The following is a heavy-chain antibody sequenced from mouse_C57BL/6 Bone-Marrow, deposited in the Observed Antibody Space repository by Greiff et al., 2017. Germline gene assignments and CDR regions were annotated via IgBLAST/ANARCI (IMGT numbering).Heavy chain of an antibody. CDR3: ARKDYYGSSYNY. CDR2: IDPSDSYT. CDR1: GYTFTSYW. J-gene: IGHJ2*01. D-gene: IGHD1-1*01. V-gene: IGHV1-69*01. Sequence: QVQLQQPGAELVMPGASVKLSCKASGYTFTSYWMHWVKQRPGQGLEWIGEIDPSDSYTNYNQKFKGKSTLTVDKSSSTAYMQLSSRTSEDSAVYYCARKDYYGSSYNYWGQGTTLTVSS.